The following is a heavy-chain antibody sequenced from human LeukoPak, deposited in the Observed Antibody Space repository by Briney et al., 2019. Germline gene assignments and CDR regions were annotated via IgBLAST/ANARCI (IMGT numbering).Heavy chain of an antibody. Sequence: SVKVSCKASGGTFSSYAISWVRQAPGQGLEWMGGIIPIFGTANYAQKFQGRVTITADKSTSTAYMELSSLRSEDTAVYYCASLLTYYYDSSGYAGDYWGQGTLVTVSS. J-gene: IGHJ4*02. CDR3: ASLLTYYYDSSGYAGDY. V-gene: IGHV1-69*06. CDR1: GGTFSSYA. D-gene: IGHD3-22*01. CDR2: IIPIFGTA.